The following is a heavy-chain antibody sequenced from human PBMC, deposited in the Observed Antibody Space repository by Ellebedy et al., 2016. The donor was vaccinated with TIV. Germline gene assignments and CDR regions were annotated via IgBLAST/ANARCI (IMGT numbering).Heavy chain of an antibody. Sequence: GESLKISCAASGFTFSSYSMHWVRQAPGKGLEWVAVISYDGGSKYYADSVKGLFPISRDNSKNTLYLQMNSLRPEDTAVYYCARGGYGSGSYWYNFYGMDVWGQGTTVTVSS. D-gene: IGHD3-10*01. CDR3: ARGGYGSGSYWYNFYGMDV. V-gene: IGHV3-30*07. J-gene: IGHJ6*02. CDR1: GFTFSSYS. CDR2: ISYDGGSK.